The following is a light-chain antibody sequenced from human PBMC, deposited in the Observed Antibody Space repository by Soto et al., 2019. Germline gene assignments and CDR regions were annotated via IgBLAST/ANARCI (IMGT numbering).Light chain of an antibody. J-gene: IGKJ4*01. V-gene: IGKV3D-15*01. CDR1: QSVNIY. CDR3: QQYDDWLRLT. CDR2: GAS. Sequence: ESVLTQSPGTLSFSPGERATLSCRASQSVNIYLAWYQQKPGQAPRLLIFGASSRATGIPARFSGSGSGTEFNLTISSLQSEDFAVYFCQQYDDWLRLTFGGGTKVDIK.